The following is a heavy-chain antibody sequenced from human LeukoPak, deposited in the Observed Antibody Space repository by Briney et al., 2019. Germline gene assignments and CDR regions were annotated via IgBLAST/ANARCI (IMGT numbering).Heavy chain of an antibody. D-gene: IGHD6-19*01. CDR3: ARGSSGWYVGFDY. Sequence: PSETLSLTCTVSGYSINSGFYWGWIRQTPGKGLEWTGNIHHSGSTNYNPSLKSRVTISVDTSKNQFSLKLSSVTAADTAVYYCARGSSGWYVGFDYWGQGTLVTVSS. J-gene: IGHJ4*02. CDR1: GYSINSGFY. CDR2: IHHSGST. V-gene: IGHV4-38-2*02.